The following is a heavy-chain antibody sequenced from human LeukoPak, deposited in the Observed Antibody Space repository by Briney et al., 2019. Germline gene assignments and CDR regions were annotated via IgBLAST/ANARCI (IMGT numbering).Heavy chain of an antibody. CDR1: GFTFGNSW. CDR3: VVVVEPPDSDGFDV. CDR2: INTDGSTT. Sequence: GGSLRLSCAASGFTFGNSWVHWVRQAPGKGLVWVSLINTDGSTTTYADSVKGRFTISRDNARNTLSLQMNSLTIEDTAVYYCVVVVEPPDSDGFDVWGQGTMITVSS. D-gene: IGHD1-14*01. J-gene: IGHJ3*01. V-gene: IGHV3-74*01.